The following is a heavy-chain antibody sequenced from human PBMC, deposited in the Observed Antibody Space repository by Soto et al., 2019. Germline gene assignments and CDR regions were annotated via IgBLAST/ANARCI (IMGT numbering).Heavy chain of an antibody. Sequence: ASVKVSCMASAYTFTSYDINWVRQANGQGLERMGWMNPNSGNTGYAQKFQGRVTMTRNTSISTAYMELSSLRSEDTAVYYCARGPPYDVWSGFSPYMDVWGKGTTVTVSS. CDR3: ARGPPYDVWSGFSPYMDV. J-gene: IGHJ6*03. D-gene: IGHD3-3*01. CDR2: MNPNSGNT. CDR1: AYTFTSYD. V-gene: IGHV1-8*01.